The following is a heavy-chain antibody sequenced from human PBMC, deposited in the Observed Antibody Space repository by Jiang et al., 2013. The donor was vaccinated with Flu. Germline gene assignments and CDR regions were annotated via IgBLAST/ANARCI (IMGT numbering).Heavy chain of an antibody. CDR3: VRGPTGTTDY. J-gene: IGHJ4*02. CDR2: MSPNSGIT. CDR1: GYTFTTYD. Sequence: EVKKPGASVKVSCKASGYTFTTYDINWVRQAAGQGLEWMGWMSPNSGITRYTQKFQGRVTMTRDTSINTAYMELSRLASEDAAVYYCVRGPTGTTDYWGQGTLVTVSS. D-gene: IGHD1-7*01. V-gene: IGHV1-8*01.